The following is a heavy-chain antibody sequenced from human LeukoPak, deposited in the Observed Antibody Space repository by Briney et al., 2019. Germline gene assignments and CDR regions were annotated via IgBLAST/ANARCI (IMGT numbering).Heavy chain of an antibody. D-gene: IGHD6-13*01. CDR2: FDPEDGET. Sequence: ASVKVSCKVSGYTLTELSMHWVRQAPGKGLEWMGGFDPEDGETIYAQKFQGRVTMTEDTSTDTAYMELSSLRSEDTAVYYCATPPPYSSSWYYNWYFDLWGRSTLVTVSS. V-gene: IGHV1-24*01. J-gene: IGHJ2*01. CDR3: ATPPPYSSSWYYNWYFDL. CDR1: GYTLTELS.